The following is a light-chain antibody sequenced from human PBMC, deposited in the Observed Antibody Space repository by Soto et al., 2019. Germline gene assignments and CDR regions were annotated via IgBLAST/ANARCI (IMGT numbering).Light chain of an antibody. J-gene: IGLJ1*01. V-gene: IGLV2-23*03. CDR3: CSFAGSNNFV. CDR1: SSDVGSYNL. CDR2: EGS. Sequence: QSALTQPASVSGSPGQSITLSCTGTSSDVGSYNLVSWYQQHPGKAPKLMIYEGSKRPSGVSNRFSGSKSGNTASLTISGLQAEDEADYYCCSFAGSNNFVFGNGTKVTVL.